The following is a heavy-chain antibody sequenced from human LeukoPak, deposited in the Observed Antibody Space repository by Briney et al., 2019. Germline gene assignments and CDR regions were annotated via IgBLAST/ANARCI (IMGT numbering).Heavy chain of an antibody. CDR1: GDSVSSNIAA. Sequence: SQTLSLTCAISGDSVSSNIAAWNWIRQSPSRGLEWLGRTYYRSKWNIDYAVSVKGRATINPDPPKNQFSLQLSSVTPEDTAVYYCTRDQDGMGVWGQGTTVTVSS. CDR3: TRDQDGMGV. J-gene: IGHJ6*02. CDR2: TYYRSKWNI. V-gene: IGHV6-1*01.